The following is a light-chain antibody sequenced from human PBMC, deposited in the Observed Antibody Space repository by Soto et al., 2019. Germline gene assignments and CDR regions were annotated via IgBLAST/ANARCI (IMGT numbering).Light chain of an antibody. CDR2: DVS. CDR3: CSYTSSSTPYV. CDR1: SSDVGGYNY. V-gene: IGLV2-14*01. J-gene: IGLJ1*01. Sequence: QSALTQPASVSGSPGQSITISCTGTSSDVGGYNYVSWYQQHPGKAPQLMIYDVSNRPSGVSNRFSGSKSGNTASLTISGLHAEDEADYYCCSYTSSSTPYVFGTGTKLTVL.